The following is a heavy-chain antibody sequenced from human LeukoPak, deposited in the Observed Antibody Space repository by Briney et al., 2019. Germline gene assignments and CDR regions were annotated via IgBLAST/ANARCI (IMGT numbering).Heavy chain of an antibody. CDR2: ISSSSSYI. CDR3: ASLTGYDYPKA. Sequence: GGSLGLSCAASGFTFSSDSMNWVRQAPGKGLEWVSSISSSSSYIYYADSVKGRFTISRDNAKNSLYLQMNSLRAEDTAVYYCASLTGYDYPKAWGQGTLVTVSS. J-gene: IGHJ5*02. D-gene: IGHD3-9*01. CDR1: GFTFSSDS. V-gene: IGHV3-21*01.